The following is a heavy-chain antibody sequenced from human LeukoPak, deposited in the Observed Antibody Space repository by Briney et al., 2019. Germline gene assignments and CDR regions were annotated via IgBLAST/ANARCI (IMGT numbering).Heavy chain of an antibody. D-gene: IGHD6-13*01. J-gene: IGHJ4*02. V-gene: IGHV1-69*13. Sequence: ASVKVSCKASGGTFSSYAISWVRQAPGQGLEWMGGIIPIFGAANYAQKFQGRVTITADESTSTAYMELSSLRSEDTAVYYCARLNSSSWFFDYWGQGTLVTVSS. CDR2: IIPIFGAA. CDR1: GGTFSSYA. CDR3: ARLNSSSWFFDY.